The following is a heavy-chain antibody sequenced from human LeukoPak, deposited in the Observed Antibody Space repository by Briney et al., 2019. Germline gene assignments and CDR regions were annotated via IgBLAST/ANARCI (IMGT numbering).Heavy chain of an antibody. D-gene: IGHD3-3*01. CDR2: ISSGGTDI. CDR1: GFTFTNYG. Sequence: GVSLRLSCAASGFTFTNYGMNWVRQAPGKGLEWVSYISSGGTDIYYADSVKGPFTISRDSAKRSVFLQMTSLRAEDTALYYCASGYDFSSGSNRGFHYWGQGTLVTVSS. V-gene: IGHV3-48*01. CDR3: ASGYDFSSGSNRGFHY. J-gene: IGHJ4*02.